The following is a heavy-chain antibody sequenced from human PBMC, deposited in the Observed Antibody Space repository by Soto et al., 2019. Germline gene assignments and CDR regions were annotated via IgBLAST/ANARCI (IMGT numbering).Heavy chain of an antibody. CDR2: INHSGST. Sequence: QVQLQQWGAGLLKPSETLSLTCAVYGGSFSGHYWSWIRQPPGKGLEWIGEINHSGSTNYNPSLKSRVTISVDTSKNQFSLKLSSVTAADTAVYYCARKRITSLGFDPWGQGTLVTVSS. CDR1: GGSFSGHY. CDR3: ARKRITSLGFDP. D-gene: IGHD3-3*01. V-gene: IGHV4-34*01. J-gene: IGHJ5*02.